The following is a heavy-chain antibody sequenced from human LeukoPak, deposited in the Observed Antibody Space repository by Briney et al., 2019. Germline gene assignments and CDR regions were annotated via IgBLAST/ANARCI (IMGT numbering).Heavy chain of an antibody. CDR3: ARDCPYSSGWLNGMDV. V-gene: IGHV3-33*01. Sequence: PGGSLRLSCAASGFTFSSYGMHWVRQAPGKGLEWVAVIWYDGSNKYYADSVKGRFTISRDNSKNTLYLQMNSLRAEDTAVYYCARDCPYSSGWLNGMDVWDQGTTVTVSS. J-gene: IGHJ6*02. CDR2: IWYDGSNK. CDR1: GFTFSSYG. D-gene: IGHD6-19*01.